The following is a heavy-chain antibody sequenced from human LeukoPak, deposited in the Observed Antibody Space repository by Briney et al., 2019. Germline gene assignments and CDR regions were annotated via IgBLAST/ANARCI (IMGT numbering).Heavy chain of an antibody. CDR3: ARDESGGPPQGY. CDR2: INHSGIT. V-gene: IGHV4-34*01. D-gene: IGHD1-26*01. Sequence: SETLSLTCAVYGGSFSGYYWSWIRQPPGKGLEWIGEINHSGITNYSPSLKSRVTISVDTSKDQFSLKLSSVTAADTAVYYCARDESGGPPQGYWGQGTLVTVSS. J-gene: IGHJ4*02. CDR1: GGSFSGYY.